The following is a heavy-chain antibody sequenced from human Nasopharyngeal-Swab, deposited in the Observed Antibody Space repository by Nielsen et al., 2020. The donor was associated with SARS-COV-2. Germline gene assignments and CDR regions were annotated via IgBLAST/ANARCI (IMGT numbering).Heavy chain of an antibody. J-gene: IGHJ6*02. D-gene: IGHD3-3*01. V-gene: IGHV3-23*01. CDR3: ARGGTYYDFWSGYYNYYYGMDV. CDR2: ISGIGDST. Sequence: GESLKISCAASGFTFSSYAMSWVRQAPGKGLEWVSDISGIGDSTFYSDSVKGRFTMSRDNSKNMLYLQMSSLRAEDTAVYYCARGGTYYDFWSGYYNYYYGMDVWGQGTTVTVSS. CDR1: GFTFSSYA.